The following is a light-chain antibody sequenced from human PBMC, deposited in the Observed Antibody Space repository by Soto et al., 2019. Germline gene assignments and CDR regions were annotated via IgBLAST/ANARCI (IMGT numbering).Light chain of an antibody. CDR1: SSDVGSYNL. Sequence: QSALAQPASVSGSPGQSITISCTGTSSDVGSYNLVSWYQQHPGKAPKLMIYDVSNRPSGVSNRFSGSKSGNTASLTISGLQAEDEADYYCSSYSTTSTLVFGSGTKGTVL. CDR3: SSYSTTSTLV. J-gene: IGLJ1*01. V-gene: IGLV2-14*02. CDR2: DVS.